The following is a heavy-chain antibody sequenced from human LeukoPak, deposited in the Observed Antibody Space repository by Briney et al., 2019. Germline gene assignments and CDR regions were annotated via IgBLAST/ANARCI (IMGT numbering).Heavy chain of an antibody. D-gene: IGHD1-1*01. CDR2: INPNSGGT. V-gene: IGHV1-2*02. J-gene: IGHJ4*02. CDR1: GYTFTGYY. CDR3: ARYPLSYSNNWHYYFDY. Sequence: ASVKVSCKASGYTFTGYYMHWVRQAPGQGLEWMGWINPNSGGTDYAQKLQGRVTMTTDTSTSTAYMELRSLRSDDTAVYYCARYPLSYSNNWHYYFDYWGQGTLLTVSS.